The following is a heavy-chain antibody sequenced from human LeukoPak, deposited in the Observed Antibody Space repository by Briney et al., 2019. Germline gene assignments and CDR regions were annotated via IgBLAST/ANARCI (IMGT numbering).Heavy chain of an antibody. V-gene: IGHV3-23*01. Sequence: PGGSLRLSCAASGFTFSSYAMSWVRQAPGKGLEWVSAISGSGGSTYYADSVKGRFTISRDNSKNTLSLQMNSLRAEDTAVYYCARDFSRRQCSSISCPIDFWGQGTTVTVSS. CDR2: ISGSGGST. J-gene: IGHJ3*01. CDR1: GFTFSSYA. CDR3: ARDFSRRQCSSISCPIDF. D-gene: IGHD2-2*01.